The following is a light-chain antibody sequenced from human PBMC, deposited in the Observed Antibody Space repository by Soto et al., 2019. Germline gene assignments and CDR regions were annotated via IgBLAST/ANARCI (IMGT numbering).Light chain of an antibody. CDR1: SSDVGGYHY. CDR3: SSYTSSSSVV. V-gene: IGLV2-14*03. J-gene: IGLJ2*01. Sequence: QSALTQPASVSGSPGQSITISCTGTSSDVGGYHYVSWYQLHPGKPPKLMIYDVSIRPSGVSNRFSGSKSGNTASLTISALQAEDETDYYCSSYTSSSSVVFGGGTKLTVL. CDR2: DVS.